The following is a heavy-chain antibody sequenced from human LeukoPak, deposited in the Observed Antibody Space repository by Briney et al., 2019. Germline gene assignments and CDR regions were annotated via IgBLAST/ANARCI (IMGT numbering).Heavy chain of an antibody. J-gene: IGHJ4*02. CDR3: ANDRGRGVSGSQDY. Sequence: PGGSLRLSCAASGFTFDDYAMHWVRQAPGKGLEWVSAISGSGGSTYYADSVKGRFTISRDNSKNTLYLQMSSLRAEDTAIFYCANDRGRGVSGSQDYWGQGTLVTVSS. CDR1: GFTFDDYA. CDR2: ISGSGGST. V-gene: IGHV3-23*01. D-gene: IGHD1-26*01.